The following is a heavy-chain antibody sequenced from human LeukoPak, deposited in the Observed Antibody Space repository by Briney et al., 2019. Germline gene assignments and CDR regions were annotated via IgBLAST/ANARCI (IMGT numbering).Heavy chain of an antibody. V-gene: IGHV4-59*01. CDR2: IYYTGNT. CDR3: ARGRGGGGTSNNWFDP. Sequence: SETLSLTCTVSGASISGYYWSWIRQPPGKGLDYIGYIYYTGNTNYSPSLKSRVTISVDTSKNQFSLKLSAVTAADTAVYYCARGRGGGGTSNNWFDPWGQGTHVIVSS. D-gene: IGHD2-15*01. J-gene: IGHJ5*02. CDR1: GASISGYY.